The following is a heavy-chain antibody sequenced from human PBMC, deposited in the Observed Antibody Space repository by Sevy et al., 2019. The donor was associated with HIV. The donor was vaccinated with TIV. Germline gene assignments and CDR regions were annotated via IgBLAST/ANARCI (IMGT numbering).Heavy chain of an antibody. D-gene: IGHD4-4*01. J-gene: IGHJ4*02. V-gene: IGHV3-48*03. CDR3: ATSRRDDYNYYFDY. CDR2: ISTGGLPGGGPM. Sequence: GESLRLSCTASGFTFSRYEMNWVRQGPGKGLEWVSHISTGGLPGGGPMYYAASVEGRFTISRDNAKNSLYLQMNSLRAEDTAVYYCATSRRDDYNYYFDYWGQGTLVTVSS. CDR1: GFTFSRYE.